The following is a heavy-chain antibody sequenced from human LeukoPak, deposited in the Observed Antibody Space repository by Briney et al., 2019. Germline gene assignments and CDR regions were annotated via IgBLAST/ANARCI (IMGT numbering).Heavy chain of an antibody. D-gene: IGHD4-23*01. V-gene: IGHV3-23*01. CDR3: AKDTYGGLDY. J-gene: IGHJ4*02. CDR2: INGIGGST. CDR1: GFTFSTYA. Sequence: PGGSLRLSCAASGFTFSTYAMGWVRQASGKGLEWLSAINGIGGSTYYADSVKGRFAISRDNSKNTLYLQMNSLRAEDTAVYYCAKDTYGGLDYWGQGTLVTVSS.